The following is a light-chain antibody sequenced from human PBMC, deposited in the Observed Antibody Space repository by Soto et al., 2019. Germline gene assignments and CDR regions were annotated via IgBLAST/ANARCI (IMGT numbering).Light chain of an antibody. CDR3: QQTYRTFT. V-gene: IGKV1-39*01. CDR2: LAS. J-gene: IGKJ2*01. Sequence: IQLTQSPASLSASVGDRVTITCRATQSVSTYLNWYQQKPGKAPKLLIFLASSLHSGVPSRFSGSGYETDFTLTISDLQPEDFETYYCQQTYRTFTFGQGTKLDI. CDR1: QSVSTY.